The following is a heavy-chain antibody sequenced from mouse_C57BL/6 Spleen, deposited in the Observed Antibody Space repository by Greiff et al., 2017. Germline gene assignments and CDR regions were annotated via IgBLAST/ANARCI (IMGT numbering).Heavy chain of an antibody. CDR3: ARGIIYYDYDYYAMDY. CDR2: IGPGSGST. J-gene: IGHJ4*01. Sequence: VQLQQSGAELVKPGASVKISCKASGYTFTDYYINWVKQRPGQGLEWIGKIGPGSGSTYYNEKFKGKATLTADKSSSTAYMQLSSLTSEDSAVYFCARGIIYYDYDYYAMDYWGRGTSVTVAS. D-gene: IGHD2-4*01. CDR1: GYTFTDYY. V-gene: IGHV1-77*01.